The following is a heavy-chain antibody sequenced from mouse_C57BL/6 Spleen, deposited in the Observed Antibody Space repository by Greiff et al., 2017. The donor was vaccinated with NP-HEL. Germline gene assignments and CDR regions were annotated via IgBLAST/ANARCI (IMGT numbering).Heavy chain of an antibody. D-gene: IGHD3-2*02. J-gene: IGHJ3*01. CDR3: ARVSSGYGFAY. CDR2: IDPSDSYT. CDR1: GYTFTSYW. V-gene: IGHV1-50*01. Sequence: QVQLQQPGAELVKPGASVKLSCKASGYTFTSYWMQWVKQRPGQGLEWIGEIDPSDSYTNYNQKFKGKATLTVDTSSSTAYMQLSSLTSEDSAVYYCARVSSGYGFAYWGQGTLVTVSA.